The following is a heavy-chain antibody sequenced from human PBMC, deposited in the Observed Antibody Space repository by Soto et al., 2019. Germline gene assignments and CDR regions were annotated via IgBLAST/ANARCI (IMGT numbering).Heavy chain of an antibody. J-gene: IGHJ6*03. CDR2: ISSNGGST. CDR1: GFTFSSYA. CDR3: ARGPYYYYMDV. Sequence: EVQLVESGGGLVQPGGSLRLSCAASGFTFSSYAMHWVRQAPGKGLEYVSAISSNGGSTYYANSVKGRFTISRDNSKNTLYLQMGSLRAEDMAVYYCARGPYYYYMDVWGKGTTVTVSS. V-gene: IGHV3-64*01.